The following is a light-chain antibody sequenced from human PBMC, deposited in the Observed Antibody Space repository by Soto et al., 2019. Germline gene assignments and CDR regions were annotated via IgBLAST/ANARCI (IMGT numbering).Light chain of an antibody. CDR1: QSVSSW. V-gene: IGKV1-5*03. CDR2: KAS. CDR3: QQYNSFPWT. J-gene: IGKJ1*01. Sequence: DIQMTQSPSALAASVGDRVTITCRASQSVSSWLAWYQQKPGKAPSLLIYKASDLEREVPSRFSGRGSGTEFTLTISSLQPDEFGTYYCQQYNSFPWTFGQGTKVEIK.